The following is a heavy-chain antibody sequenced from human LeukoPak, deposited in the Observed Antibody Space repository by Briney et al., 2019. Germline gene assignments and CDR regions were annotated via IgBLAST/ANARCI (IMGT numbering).Heavy chain of an antibody. V-gene: IGHV1-2*02. CDR3: ARDRAVATIGGVDY. J-gene: IGHJ4*02. D-gene: IGHD5-12*01. CDR1: GYTFTGYY. Sequence: ASVKVSCKASGYTFTGYYMHWVRQAPGQGLEWMGWVNPNSGGTNYAQKFQGRVTMTRDTSISTAYMELSRLRSDDTAVYYCARDRAVATIGGVDYWGQGTLVTVSS. CDR2: VNPNSGGT.